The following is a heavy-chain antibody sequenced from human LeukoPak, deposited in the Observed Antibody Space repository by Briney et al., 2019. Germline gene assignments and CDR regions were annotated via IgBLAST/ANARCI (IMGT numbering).Heavy chain of an antibody. D-gene: IGHD6-19*01. Sequence: PGGSLRLSCAASGFTLSDSSMSWIRQAPGKGLEWVSYISDVGSTKYYADSVKGRFTISRDNAKNSLYLQMNSLRAEDTAVYYCASSSGWNIGYWGQGTLVTVSP. J-gene: IGHJ4*02. CDR1: GFTLSDSS. V-gene: IGHV3-11*01. CDR2: ISDVGSTK. CDR3: ASSSGWNIGY.